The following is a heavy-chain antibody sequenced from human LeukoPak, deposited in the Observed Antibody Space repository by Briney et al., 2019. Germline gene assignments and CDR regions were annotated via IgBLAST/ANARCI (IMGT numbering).Heavy chain of an antibody. CDR2: MNPNSGNT. CDR1: GYTFFNYA. CDR3: ARGRRRVFGVVIKSYYYYYMDV. Sequence: ASVKVSCKASGYTFFNYAIHWVRQATGQGLEWMGWMNPNSGNTGYAQKFQGRVTITRNTSISTAYMELSSLRSEDTAVYYCARGRRRVFGVVIKSYYYYYMDVWGKGTTVTVSS. V-gene: IGHV1-8*03. J-gene: IGHJ6*03. D-gene: IGHD3-3*01.